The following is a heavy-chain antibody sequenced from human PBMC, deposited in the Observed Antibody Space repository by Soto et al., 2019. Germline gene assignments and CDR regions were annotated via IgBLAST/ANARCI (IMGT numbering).Heavy chain of an antibody. CDR3: ARGKAAGTWWFDP. Sequence: QVQLQQWGAGLLKPSETLSLTCAVYGGSFSGYYWSWIRQPPGKGLEWIGEINHSGSTNYNPSLESRVTISVDTSKNQFSLKLSSVTAADTAVYYCARGKAAGTWWFDPWGQGTLVTVSS. J-gene: IGHJ5*02. D-gene: IGHD6-13*01. V-gene: IGHV4-34*01. CDR1: GGSFSGYY. CDR2: INHSGST.